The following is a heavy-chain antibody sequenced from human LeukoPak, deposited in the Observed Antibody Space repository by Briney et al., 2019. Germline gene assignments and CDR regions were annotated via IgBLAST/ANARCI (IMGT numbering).Heavy chain of an antibody. CDR2: ISSSSSYI. V-gene: IGHV3-21*01. CDR1: GFTFSSYS. Sequence: PGGSLRLSCAASGFTFSSYSMNWVRQAPGKGLEWVSSISSSSSYIYYADSVKGRFTISRDNAKNLLYLQMNSLRAEDTAVYYCARSITIFGVVISHYYFDYWGQGTLVTVSS. D-gene: IGHD3-3*01. J-gene: IGHJ4*02. CDR3: ARSITIFGVVISHYYFDY.